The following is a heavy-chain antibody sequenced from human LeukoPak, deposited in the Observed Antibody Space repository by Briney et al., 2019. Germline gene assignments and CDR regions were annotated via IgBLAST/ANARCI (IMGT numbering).Heavy chain of an antibody. V-gene: IGHV1-3*01. J-gene: IGHJ6*02. CDR1: GYTFTSYA. CDR3: ARGPSPNYDILTGSPNGMDV. CDR2: INAGNGNT. Sequence: GASVKVSCKASGYTFTSYAMHWVRQAPGQRLEWMGWINAGNGNTKYSQKFQGRVTITRDTSASTAYMELSSLRSEDTAVYYCARGPSPNYDILTGSPNGMDVWGQGTTVTVSS. D-gene: IGHD3-9*01.